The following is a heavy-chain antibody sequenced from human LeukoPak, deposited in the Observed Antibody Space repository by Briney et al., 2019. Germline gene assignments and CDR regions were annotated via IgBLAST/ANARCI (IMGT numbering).Heavy chain of an antibody. Sequence: PSQTLSLTCKVSGGSISSGGSRWSWIRQHPGKGLEWIGYIYYSGSTYYNPSLESRLTMSVDTSKNQFSLHLTSVTAADTAVYYCARISPTASFDYWGQGTLVTVSS. V-gene: IGHV4-31*03. CDR1: GGSISSGGSR. CDR3: ARISPTASFDY. D-gene: IGHD4-11*01. CDR2: IYYSGST. J-gene: IGHJ4*02.